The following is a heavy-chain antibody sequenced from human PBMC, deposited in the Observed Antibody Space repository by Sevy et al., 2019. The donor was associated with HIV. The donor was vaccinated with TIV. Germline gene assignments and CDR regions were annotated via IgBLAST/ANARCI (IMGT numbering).Heavy chain of an antibody. CDR3: ARDFSDDYVWGSYHDY. CDR2: INPNSGGT. Sequence: ASVKVSCKASGYTFTGYYMHWVRQAPGQGLEWMGWINPNSGGTNYAQKFQGRVTMTRETSISTAYMELSRLRSDDTAGYYCARDFSDDYVWGSYHDYWGQGTLVTVSS. V-gene: IGHV1-2*02. CDR1: GYTFTGYY. D-gene: IGHD3-16*02. J-gene: IGHJ4*02.